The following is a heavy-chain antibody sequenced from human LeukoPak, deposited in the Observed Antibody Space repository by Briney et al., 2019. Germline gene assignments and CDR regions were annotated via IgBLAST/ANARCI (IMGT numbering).Heavy chain of an antibody. J-gene: IGHJ4*02. Sequence: GGSLRLSCAASGFTFSTYAMSWVRQAPGKGLEWVSDINGSGGSTYYADSVKGRFTISRDNSKNTLYLQMNSLRAEDTAIYYCAENRGAPLWGQGTLVTVSS. CDR2: INGSGGST. CDR3: AENRGAPL. CDR1: GFTFSTYA. D-gene: IGHD2/OR15-2a*01. V-gene: IGHV3-23*01.